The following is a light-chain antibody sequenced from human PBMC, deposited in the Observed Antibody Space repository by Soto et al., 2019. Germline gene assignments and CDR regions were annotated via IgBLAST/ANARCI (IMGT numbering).Light chain of an antibody. J-gene: IGKJ4*01. CDR2: AAS. V-gene: IGKV1-12*01. CDR1: QGISSW. CDR3: QPANSFPLT. Sequence: DIQVTQSPSSVSASVGDRVTITCRTSQGISSWLAWYQQKPGQAPTLLIYAASSLQSGVPSRFSGRGSGTDFPPTISSLQPEDFASYYCQPANSFPLTFGGGTRWIS.